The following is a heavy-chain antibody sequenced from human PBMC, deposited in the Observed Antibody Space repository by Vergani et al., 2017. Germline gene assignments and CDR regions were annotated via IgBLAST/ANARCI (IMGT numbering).Heavy chain of an antibody. D-gene: IGHD3-3*01. Sequence: QVQLQESGPGLVKPSQTLSLTCTVSGGSISSGSYYWSWIRQPAGKGLEWIGRIYTSGSTNYNPSLKSRVTISVDTSKNQFSLKLSSVTAAYTAVYYCARSTLYYDFWSGYYDYWGQGTLVTVSS. CDR3: ARSTLYYDFWSGYYDY. CDR2: IYTSGST. V-gene: IGHV4-61*02. J-gene: IGHJ4*02. CDR1: GGSISSGSYY.